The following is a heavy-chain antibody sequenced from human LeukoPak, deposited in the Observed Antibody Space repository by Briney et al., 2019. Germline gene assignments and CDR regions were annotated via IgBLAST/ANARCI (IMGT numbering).Heavy chain of an antibody. D-gene: IGHD4-17*01. Sequence: PGGSLRLSCAASGFTFSSYSMNWIRQAPGKGLEWVSSISSSTSYIYYADSVKGRFTISKDNAKNSLYLQMNSLRDEDTAVYYCARAGGSTVSHSDYWGQGTLVTVSS. CDR2: ISSSTSYI. CDR3: ARAGGSTVSHSDY. V-gene: IGHV3-21*01. CDR1: GFTFSSYS. J-gene: IGHJ4*02.